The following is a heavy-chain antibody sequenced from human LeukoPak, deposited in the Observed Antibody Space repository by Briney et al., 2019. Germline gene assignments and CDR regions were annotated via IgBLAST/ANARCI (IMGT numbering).Heavy chain of an antibody. V-gene: IGHV3-11*04. CDR2: ISSSGSTI. J-gene: IGHJ3*02. Sequence: GGSLRLSCAASGFTFSDYYMSWIRQAPGKGLEWGSYISSSGSTIYYADSVKGRFTISRDNAKNSLYLQMNSLRAEDTAVYYCANGRYSYGYKNAFDIWGQGTMVTVSS. CDR1: GFTFSDYY. CDR3: ANGRYSYGYKNAFDI. D-gene: IGHD5-18*01.